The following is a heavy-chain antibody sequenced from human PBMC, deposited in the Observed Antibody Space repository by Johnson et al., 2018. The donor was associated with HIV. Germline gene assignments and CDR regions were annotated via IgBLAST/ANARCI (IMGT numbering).Heavy chain of an antibody. CDR3: AKGVLGGHRNAFDI. J-gene: IGHJ3*02. D-gene: IGHD4/OR15-4a*01. CDR1: GFSFDDYA. V-gene: IGHV3-9*01. Sequence: VQLVESGGGLVQPGRSLRLSCAASGFSFDDYAMHWVRQVAGKGLEWVSGISWNSGSIGYADSVKGRFTISRDNSKNTLYLQMNSLRAEDTAVFYCAKGVLGGHRNAFDIWGQGTMVTVSS. CDR2: ISWNSGSI.